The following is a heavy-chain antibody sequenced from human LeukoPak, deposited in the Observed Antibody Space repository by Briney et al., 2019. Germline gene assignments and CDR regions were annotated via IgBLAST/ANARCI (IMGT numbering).Heavy chain of an antibody. CDR3: ARAKRNGFDI. CDR1: GFTFSDYW. J-gene: IGHJ3*02. Sequence: GGSLRLSCAASGFTFSDYWMHWVRQAPGKGLVWVSRISSDGSRVTYADSVKGRFTISRDNAKNTLYLQMNSLRAEDTAVYYCARAKRNGFDIWGQGTMVTVSS. V-gene: IGHV3-74*01. CDR2: ISSDGSRV.